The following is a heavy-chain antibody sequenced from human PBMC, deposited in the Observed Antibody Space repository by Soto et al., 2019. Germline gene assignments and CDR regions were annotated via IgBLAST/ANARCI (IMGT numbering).Heavy chain of an antibody. V-gene: IGHV3-64*01. CDR1: GFTFSSYA. Sequence: PGGSLRLSCAASGFTFSSYAMHWVRQAPGKGLEYVSAISSSGGSTYYANSVKGRFTISRDNSKNTLYLQMGSLRAEDMAVYYCARTYYDFWSGYYGTHYYYYMDVWGKGTTVTVSS. D-gene: IGHD3-3*01. J-gene: IGHJ6*03. CDR2: ISSSGGST. CDR3: ARTYYDFWSGYYGTHYYYYMDV.